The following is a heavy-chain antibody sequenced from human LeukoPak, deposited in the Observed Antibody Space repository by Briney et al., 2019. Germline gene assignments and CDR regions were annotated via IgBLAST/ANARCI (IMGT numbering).Heavy chain of an antibody. J-gene: IGHJ4*02. Sequence: SETLSLTCTVSGGSISSYYWSWIRQPAGKGLEWIGRIYTSGSTNYNPSLKSRVTMSVDTSKNQFSLKLSSVTAADTAMYYCARSMHITMVRGVIINPSYYFDYWGQGTLVTVSS. CDR2: IYTSGST. D-gene: IGHD3-10*01. CDR1: GGSISSYY. CDR3: ARSMHITMVRGVIINPSYYFDY. V-gene: IGHV4-4*07.